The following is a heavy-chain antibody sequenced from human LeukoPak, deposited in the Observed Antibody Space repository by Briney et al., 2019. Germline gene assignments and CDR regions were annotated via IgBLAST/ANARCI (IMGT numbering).Heavy chain of an antibody. CDR1: GFTFSSYA. J-gene: IGHJ3*02. V-gene: IGHV3-23*01. CDR3: AKDHDHDYVWGSYRYLYAFDI. CDR2: ISGSGGST. Sequence: GGSLRLSCAASGFTFSSYAMSWVRQAPGKGLEWVSAISGSGGSTYYADSVKGRFTISRDNSKNTLYLQMNSLRAEDTAVHYCAKDHDHDYVWGSYRYLYAFDIWGQGTMVTVSS. D-gene: IGHD3-16*02.